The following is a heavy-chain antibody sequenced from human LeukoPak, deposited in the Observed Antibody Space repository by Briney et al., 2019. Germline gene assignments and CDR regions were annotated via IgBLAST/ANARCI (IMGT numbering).Heavy chain of an antibody. V-gene: IGHV3-30*03. J-gene: IGHJ6*03. D-gene: IGHD4-23*01. CDR2: ISYDGSNK. CDR3: ARVALDYGGNSYYYYYYMDV. CDR1: GFTFSSYG. Sequence: GGSLRLSCAASGFTFSSYGMHWVRQAPGKGLEWVAVISYDGSNKYYADSVKGRFTISRDNAKNSLYLQMNSLRAEDTAVYYCARVALDYGGNSYYYYYYMDVWGKGTTVTVSS.